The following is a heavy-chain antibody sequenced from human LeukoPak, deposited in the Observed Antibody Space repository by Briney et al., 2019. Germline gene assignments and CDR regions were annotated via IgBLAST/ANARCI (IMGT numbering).Heavy chain of an antibody. CDR2: INHSGNT. Sequence: PSETLSLTCAVYGGSFSGYYWSWIRQPPGKGLEWIGEINHSGNTNYNPSLKSRVTISVDTSKNQFSLKLSSVTAADTAVYYCARGEPTITSGLDYRGQGTLVTVSS. CDR3: ARGEPTITSGLDY. V-gene: IGHV4-34*01. D-gene: IGHD5-12*01. J-gene: IGHJ4*02. CDR1: GGSFSGYY.